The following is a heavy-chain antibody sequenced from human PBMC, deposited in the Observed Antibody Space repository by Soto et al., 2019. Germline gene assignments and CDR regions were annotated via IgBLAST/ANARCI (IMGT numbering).Heavy chain of an antibody. CDR1: AFSFGSYA. CDR2: ISGSDDT. V-gene: IGHV3-23*01. J-gene: IGHJ3*01. Sequence: SLRLSCASSAFSFGSYALIWVRQAPGKGLEWVSTISGSDDTFYADSVKGRFTTSSDSSKTTVYLQMNGLRPDDTAVYYCASWHEREHAYDVWGRGTTVTVSS. CDR3: ASWHEREHAYDV. D-gene: IGHD1-1*01.